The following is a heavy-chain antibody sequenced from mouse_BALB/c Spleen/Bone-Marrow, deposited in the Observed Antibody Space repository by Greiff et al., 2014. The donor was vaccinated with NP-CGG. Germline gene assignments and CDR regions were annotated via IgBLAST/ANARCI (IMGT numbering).Heavy chain of an antibody. J-gene: IGHJ2*01. CDR1: GFNIEDTY. D-gene: IGHD1-2*01. CDR2: IDPANGNT. V-gene: IGHV14-3*02. Sequence: VQLQQSGAELVKPGASVKLSCTASGFNIEDTYMHWVKQRPEQGLEWIGRIDPANGNTKYDPKFQGKATITADTSSNTAYLQLSSLTSEDTAVYYCARTAPENFDYWGQGTTLTVSS. CDR3: ARTAPENFDY.